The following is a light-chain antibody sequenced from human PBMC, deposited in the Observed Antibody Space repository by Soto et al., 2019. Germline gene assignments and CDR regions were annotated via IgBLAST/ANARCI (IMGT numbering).Light chain of an antibody. CDR1: SSNIGNNY. CDR2: YNN. Sequence: QSVLTQPPSVSAAPGQTVTISCSGSSSNIGNNYVSWYQQLPATAPKLLIYYNNNRPSGIPDRFSGSKSGTSATLGITGPQTGDEADYYCGTCDSSQSAHVVFGGGTKVTVL. V-gene: IGLV1-51*01. J-gene: IGLJ2*01. CDR3: GTCDSSQSAHVV.